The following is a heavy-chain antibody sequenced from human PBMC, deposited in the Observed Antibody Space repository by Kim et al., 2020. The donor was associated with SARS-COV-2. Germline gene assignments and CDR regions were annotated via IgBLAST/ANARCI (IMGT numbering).Heavy chain of an antibody. CDR3: ATADVEGQYLSSNFDY. V-gene: IGHV3-23*01. J-gene: IGHJ4*02. CDR2: ISRSGDDT. CDR1: GFTLSSYG. Sequence: GGSLRLSCAASGFTLSSYGMFWVRQAPGKGLEWVSAISRSGDDTPYAGSVKGRFTISRDNSKNTLYLQMNSLRAEDTAVYYCATADVEGQYLSSNFDYWGQGTLVTVSS. D-gene: IGHD2-2*01.